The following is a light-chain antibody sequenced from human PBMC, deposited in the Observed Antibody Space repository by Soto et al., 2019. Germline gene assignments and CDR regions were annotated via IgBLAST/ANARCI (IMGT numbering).Light chain of an antibody. J-gene: IGLJ1*01. V-gene: IGLV1-47*01. CDR3: AAWDDSLSGRDV. Sequence: QSVLTQTPSASGTPGQRVTISCSGSSSNIGSNYVYWYQQLPGTAPKLLIHRNNQRPSGVPDRFSGSKSGTSASLAISGLRSEDEADYYCAAWDDSLSGRDVFVTGTKLTVL. CDR1: SSNIGSNY. CDR2: RNN.